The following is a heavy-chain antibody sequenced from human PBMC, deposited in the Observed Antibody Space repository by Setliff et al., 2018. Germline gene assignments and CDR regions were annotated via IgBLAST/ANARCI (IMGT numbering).Heavy chain of an antibody. Sequence: SETLSLTCTVSGGSISSGGYYWSWIRQHPGKGLEWIGYIYYSGSTYYNPSLKSRVTISIDTSKNQFSLKLTSVTAADTAVYYCARDRQYCTSLSCLNSYFYYYAMDFWGQGTTVTVSS. CDR2: IYYSGST. CDR3: ARDRQYCTSLSCLNSYFYYYAMDF. CDR1: GGSISSGGYY. D-gene: IGHD2-8*01. V-gene: IGHV4-31*03. J-gene: IGHJ6*02.